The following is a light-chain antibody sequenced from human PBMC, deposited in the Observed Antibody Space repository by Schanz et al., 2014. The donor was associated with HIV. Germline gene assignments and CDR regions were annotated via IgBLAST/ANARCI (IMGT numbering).Light chain of an antibody. CDR1: RSNIGSNT. CDR2: SND. Sequence: QSVLTQPPSESGTPGQRVTMSCSGSRSNIGSNTVNWYQQLPGTAPKVLIYSNDQRPSGVPDRFFGSRSGTSASLDITGLQSEDEADYYCAAWDDSLNGVVFGGGTKLTVL. J-gene: IGLJ3*02. CDR3: AAWDDSLNGVV. V-gene: IGLV1-44*01.